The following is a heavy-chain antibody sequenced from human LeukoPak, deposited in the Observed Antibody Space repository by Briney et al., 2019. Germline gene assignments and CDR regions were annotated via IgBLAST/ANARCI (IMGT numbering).Heavy chain of an antibody. V-gene: IGHV1-18*01. CDR1: GYTFTSYD. D-gene: IGHD5-12*01. CDR3: ARIGGYESQDY. Sequence: ASVKVSCKASGYTFTSYDFNWLRQAPGQGLEWMGWISAYNGNTNYAQKLQGRVTMTTDTSTSTAYMELRSLRSDDTAVYYCARIGGYESQDYWGQGTLVTVSS. CDR2: ISAYNGNT. J-gene: IGHJ4*02.